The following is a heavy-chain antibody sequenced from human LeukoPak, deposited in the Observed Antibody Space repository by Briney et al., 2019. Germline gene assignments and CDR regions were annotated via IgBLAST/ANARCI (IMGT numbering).Heavy chain of an antibody. CDR2: ISSSSAYI. V-gene: IGHV3-21*01. D-gene: IGHD6-13*01. CDR1: GFTFSTYS. CDR3: ARGPRNSSSYQYFQH. J-gene: IGHJ1*01. Sequence: GGSLRLSCAASGFTFSTYSMNWVRQAPGKGLEWVSYISSSSAYIYCADSEKGRFTISGDNAKNSLYLQMNSLRVEDTAVYYCARGPRNSSSYQYFQHWGQGTLVTVSS.